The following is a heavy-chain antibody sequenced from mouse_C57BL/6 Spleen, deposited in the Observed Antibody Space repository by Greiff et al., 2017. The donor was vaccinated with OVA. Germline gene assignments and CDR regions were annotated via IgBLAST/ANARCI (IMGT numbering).Heavy chain of an antibody. V-gene: IGHV5-17*01. D-gene: IGHD1-1*01. CDR3: ARPRKYYGSSDYAMDY. CDR2: ISSGSSTI. J-gene: IGHJ4*01. CDR1: GFTFSDYG. Sequence: EVKLMESGGGLVKPGGSLKLSCAASGFTFSDYGMHWVRQAPEKGLEWVANISSGSSTIYYADTVKGRFTISRDNAKNTLFLQMTSLRSEDTAMYYCARPRKYYGSSDYAMDYWGQGTSVTVSS.